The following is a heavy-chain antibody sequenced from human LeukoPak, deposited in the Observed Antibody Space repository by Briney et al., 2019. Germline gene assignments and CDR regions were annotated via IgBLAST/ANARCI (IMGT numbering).Heavy chain of an antibody. CDR3: AREHHDGSPEI. CDR2: ISYDGSNK. CDR1: GFTFSSYA. D-gene: IGHD3-16*01. V-gene: IGHV3-30-3*01. J-gene: IGHJ3*02. Sequence: GGSLRLSCAASGFTFSSYAMHWVRQAPGKGLEWVAVISYDGSNKYYADSVRGRFTISRDNSKNTLYLQMNSLRAEDTAVYYCAREHHDGSPEIWGQGTMVTVSS.